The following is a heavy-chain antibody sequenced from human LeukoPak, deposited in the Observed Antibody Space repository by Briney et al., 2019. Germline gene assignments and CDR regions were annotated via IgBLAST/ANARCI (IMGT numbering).Heavy chain of an antibody. CDR2: ISSSGTTI. CDR1: GFTFSSYE. V-gene: IGHV3-48*03. CDR3: ARQVTIFGVLTMDV. J-gene: IGHJ6*03. Sequence: GGSLRLSCAASGFTFSSYEMNWVRQAPGKGLEWVSYISSSGTTIYYADSVKGRFTIPRDNAKNSLYLQMNSLRAEDTAVYYCARQVTIFGVLTMDVWGKGTTVTVSS. D-gene: IGHD3-3*01.